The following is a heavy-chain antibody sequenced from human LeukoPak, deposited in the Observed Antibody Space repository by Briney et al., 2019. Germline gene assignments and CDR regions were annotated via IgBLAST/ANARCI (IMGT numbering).Heavy chain of an antibody. J-gene: IGHJ4*02. D-gene: IGHD6-19*01. CDR2: ISSSGSTI. CDR3: AREELRYSSGSSHSYFDY. Sequence: PGGSLRLSCAASGFTFSSYEMNWLRHAPGKGLEWVSYISSSGSTIYYADSVKGRFTISRDNAKNSLYLQMDSLRAEDKAVYYCAREELRYSSGSSHSYFDYWGQGTLVTVSS. V-gene: IGHV3-48*03. CDR1: GFTFSSYE.